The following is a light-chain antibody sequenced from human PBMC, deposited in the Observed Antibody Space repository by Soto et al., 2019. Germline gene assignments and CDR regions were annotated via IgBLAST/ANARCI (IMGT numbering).Light chain of an antibody. V-gene: IGLV2-14*01. CDR2: DVS. Sequence: QSALTQPASVSGSPGQSITISCTGTSSDVGGYNYVSWYQQHTGKAPKLMIYDVSNRPSGVSNRFSGSKSGNTASLTISGLQAEDEDDYYCSSYTSSSTLYVFGTGTKLTVL. J-gene: IGLJ1*01. CDR3: SSYTSSSTLYV. CDR1: SSDVGGYNY.